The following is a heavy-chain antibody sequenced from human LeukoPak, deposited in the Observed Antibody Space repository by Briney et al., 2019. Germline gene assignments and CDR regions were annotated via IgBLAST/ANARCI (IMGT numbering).Heavy chain of an antibody. CDR2: IYYSGST. J-gene: IGHJ3*02. CDR1: GGSISSSSYY. Sequence: SETLSLTCTVSGGSISSSSYYWGWIRQPPGKGLEWIGSIYYSGSTYYNPSLKSRVTISVDTSKNQFSLKLSSVTAADTAVYYCARCKTGYDAFDIWGQGTMVTVSS. CDR3: ARCKTGYDAFDI. V-gene: IGHV4-39*07. D-gene: IGHD2-8*01.